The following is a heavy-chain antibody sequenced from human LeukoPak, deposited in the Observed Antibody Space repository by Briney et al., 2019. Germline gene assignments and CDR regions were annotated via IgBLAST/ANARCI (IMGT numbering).Heavy chain of an antibody. CDR2: INPNSGGT. D-gene: IGHD2/OR15-2a*01. Sequence: ASVKVSCKASGYTFTGYYMHWVRQAPGQGLEWMGRINPNSGGTNYAQKFQGRVTMTRDTSISTDYMGLSRLRSDDTAVYYCARDILEYSDYYYGMDVWGQGTTVTVSS. CDR3: ARDILEYSDYYYGMDV. V-gene: IGHV1-2*06. CDR1: GYTFTGYY. J-gene: IGHJ6*02.